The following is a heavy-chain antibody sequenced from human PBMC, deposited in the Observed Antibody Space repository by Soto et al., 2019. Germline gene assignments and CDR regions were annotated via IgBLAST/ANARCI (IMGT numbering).Heavy chain of an antibody. J-gene: IGHJ3*02. CDR1: GGSVNSHA. CDR3: ARSRNVAEFNDYGGNYHGFDI. V-gene: IGHV1-69*01. D-gene: IGHD4-17*01. Sequence: QVQLEQSGAEVKKAGSSVKVSCKAFGGSVNSHAISWVRQAPGQGLEWMGGIIRMFGTPTYAQRFQAGVSNRADECQSTVALDLSSLRSEDTAMYYCARSRNVAEFNDYGGNYHGFDIWGQGTMVTVSS. CDR2: IIRMFGTP.